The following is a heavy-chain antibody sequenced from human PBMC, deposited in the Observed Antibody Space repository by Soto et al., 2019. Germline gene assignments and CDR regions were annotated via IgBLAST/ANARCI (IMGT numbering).Heavy chain of an antibody. D-gene: IGHD2-8*02. V-gene: IGHV3-7*03. CDR2: IKIDGSEK. CDR3: ARELELVDGFDH. J-gene: IGHJ4*02. CDR1: GLTFGHYW. Sequence: EVQMLQSGGGMVQPGGSLRLSCGGSGLTFGHYWLSWVRQAPGKGLEWVANIKIDGSEKYYVDSVKGRFAISRDNAKNSVFLQLNSLRTEDTAVYYCARELELVDGFDHWGQGSLVIVSP.